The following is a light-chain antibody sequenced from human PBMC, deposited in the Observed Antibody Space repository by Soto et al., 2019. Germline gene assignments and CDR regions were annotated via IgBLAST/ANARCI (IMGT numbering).Light chain of an antibody. Sequence: TQSPSSLSASVGDRVTITCRASQGISNYLAWYQQKPGQAPRPLIYGASSRATGIPDRFSGSGSGTDFTLTISRLEPEDFAVYYCQQYGSSPPYTFGQGTKLEIK. CDR2: GAS. CDR3: QQYGSSPPYT. J-gene: IGKJ2*01. CDR1: QGISNY. V-gene: IGKV3-20*01.